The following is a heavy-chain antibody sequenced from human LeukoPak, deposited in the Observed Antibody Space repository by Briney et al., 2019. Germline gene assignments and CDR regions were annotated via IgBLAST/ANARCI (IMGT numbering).Heavy chain of an antibody. CDR3: ASASRAVADRGAFDI. CDR2: IYYSGST. D-gene: IGHD6-19*01. CDR1: GGSISSYY. Sequence: SETLSLTCTVSGGSISSYYWSWIRQPPGKGLEWIGYIYYSGSTNYNPSLKSRVTISVDTSKNQFSLKLSSVTAADTAVYHCASASRAVADRGAFDIWGQGTMVTVSS. J-gene: IGHJ3*02. V-gene: IGHV4-59*01.